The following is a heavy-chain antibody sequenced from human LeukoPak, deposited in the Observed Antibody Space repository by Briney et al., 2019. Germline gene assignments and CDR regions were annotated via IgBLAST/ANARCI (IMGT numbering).Heavy chain of an antibody. CDR2: INPSDGST. CDR1: GYSLLNYY. Sequence: EASVKVSCKASGYSLLNYYIHWVRQAPGQGLQWMGIINPSDGSTTYSQKFQGRVAMTSDRSTRTVYMELSSLRSDDTAVYYCAKGAVRYDFWSGYFGYWGQGTLVTVSS. D-gene: IGHD3-3*01. V-gene: IGHV1-46*01. CDR3: AKGAVRYDFWSGYFGY. J-gene: IGHJ4*02.